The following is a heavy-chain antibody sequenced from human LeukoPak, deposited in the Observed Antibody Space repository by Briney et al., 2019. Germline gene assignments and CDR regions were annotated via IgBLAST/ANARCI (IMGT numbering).Heavy chain of an antibody. CDR1: GYNFNTYG. D-gene: IGHD3-3*01. V-gene: IGHV1-18*01. CDR2: ITMINGNT. Sequence: GASVKVSCKASGYNFNTYGFSWVRQAPGQGLEWMGWITMINGNTDYAEKLQGRVTMTIDKSTSTAYMELRSLRSDDTAVYYCASSLTIFGVVHWGQGTLLTVSS. J-gene: IGHJ4*02. CDR3: ASSLTIFGVVH.